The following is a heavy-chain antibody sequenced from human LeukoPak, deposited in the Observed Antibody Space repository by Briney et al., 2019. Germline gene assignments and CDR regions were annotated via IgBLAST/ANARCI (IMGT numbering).Heavy chain of an antibody. Sequence: ASVKVSRKISGYTLTELSMHWVRQAPGKGLEWMGGFDPEDGETIYAQKFQGRVTMTEDTSTDTAYMELSSLRSEDTAVYYCATALSSSWYEGYWGQGTLVTVSS. V-gene: IGHV1-24*01. CDR1: GYTLTELS. CDR2: FDPEDGET. J-gene: IGHJ4*02. D-gene: IGHD6-13*01. CDR3: ATALSSSWYEGY.